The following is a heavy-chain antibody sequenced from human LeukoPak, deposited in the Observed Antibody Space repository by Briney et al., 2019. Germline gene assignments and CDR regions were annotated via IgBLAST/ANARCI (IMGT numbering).Heavy chain of an antibody. V-gene: IGHV2-5*02. CDR1: GFSLSTSGGD. J-gene: IGHJ4*02. CDR3: AHGFYGSGSYCPFDY. CDR2: MYWDDDK. D-gene: IGHD3-10*01. Sequence: SGPTLVNPTQTLTLTCTFSGFSLSTSGGDVGWIRQPPGKAVEWLALMYWDDDKRYSPSLKSRLTITKDASRNQVVLTMTNMRPMDTAIYSCAHGFYGSGSYCPFDYWGQGTLVTVSS.